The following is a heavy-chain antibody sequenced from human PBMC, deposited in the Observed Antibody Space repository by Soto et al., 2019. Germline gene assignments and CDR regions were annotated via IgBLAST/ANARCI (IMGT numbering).Heavy chain of an antibody. D-gene: IGHD1-26*01. CDR3: ARQGRSGSYDFARHYYYYGMDV. Sequence: SETLSLTCTVSGGSISSSSYYWGWIRQPPGKGLERIGSIYYSGSTYYNPSLKSRVTISVDTSKNQFSLKLSSVTAADTAVYYCARQGRSGSYDFARHYYYYGMDVWGQGTTVTVSS. J-gene: IGHJ6*02. CDR1: GGSISSSSYY. CDR2: IYYSGST. V-gene: IGHV4-39*01.